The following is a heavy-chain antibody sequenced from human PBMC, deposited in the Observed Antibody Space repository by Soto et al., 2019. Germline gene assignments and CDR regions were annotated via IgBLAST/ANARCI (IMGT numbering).Heavy chain of an antibody. Sequence: SETLSLTCTVSGGSISSYYWSWIRQPPGKGLEWIGYIYYSGSTNYNPSLKSRVTISVDTSKNQFSLKLSSVTAADTAVYYCARGLGEWLSNWFDPWGQGTLVTVSS. CDR3: ARGLGEWLSNWFDP. V-gene: IGHV4-59*01. D-gene: IGHD3-3*01. CDR1: GGSISSYY. J-gene: IGHJ5*02. CDR2: IYYSGST.